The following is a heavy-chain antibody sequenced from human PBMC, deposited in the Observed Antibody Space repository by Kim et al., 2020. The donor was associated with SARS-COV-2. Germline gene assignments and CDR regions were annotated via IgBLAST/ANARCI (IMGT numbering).Heavy chain of an antibody. CDR1: GSTFSVYS. J-gene: IGHJ5*02. CDR3: VRSGGAFYGENWLDP. D-gene: IGHD3-10*01. Sequence: ASVKVSCKASGSTFSVYSLHWVRQAPGQGLEWIGWINPISGDTHYAQRFQGRVNLTRDMSISTVYMELGSLTSEDTAVFYCVRSGGAFYGENWLDPWGQGTQVTVSS. V-gene: IGHV1-2*02. CDR2: INPISGDT.